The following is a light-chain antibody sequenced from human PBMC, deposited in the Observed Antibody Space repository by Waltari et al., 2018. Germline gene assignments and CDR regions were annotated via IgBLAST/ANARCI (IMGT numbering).Light chain of an antibody. CDR1: SGSIASNY. CDR3: QSYDSSNLWV. CDR2: EDN. Sequence: NFMLTQPHSVSESPGKTITISCTRSSGSIASNYVQWYRQRPGSAPTTGIYEDNQRPSGVPDRFSGSIDSSSNSSSLTISGLKTEDEADYYCQSYDSSNLWVFGGATKLTVL. V-gene: IGLV6-57*03. J-gene: IGLJ3*02.